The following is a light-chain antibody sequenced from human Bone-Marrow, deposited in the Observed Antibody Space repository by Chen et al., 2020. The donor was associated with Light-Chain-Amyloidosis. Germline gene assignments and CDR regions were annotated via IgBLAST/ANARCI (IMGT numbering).Light chain of an antibody. V-gene: IGLV3-21*02. CDR1: NIGSTS. CDR3: QVWDRSSDRPV. J-gene: IGLJ3*02. Sequence: YVLTQPSSVSVAPGQTATIACGGNNIGSTSVHWYQQTPGQDPLLVVYDDSDRPSGIPERLSGSNSGNTATLTISRVEAGDEADYYCQVWDRSSDRPVFGGGTKLTVL. CDR2: DDS.